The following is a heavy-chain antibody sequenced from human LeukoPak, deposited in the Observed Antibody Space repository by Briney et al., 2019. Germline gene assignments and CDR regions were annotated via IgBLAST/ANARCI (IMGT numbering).Heavy chain of an antibody. CDR1: GFTFSSNS. CDR3: ARDGQDDFWSGGSLLY. J-gene: IGHJ4*02. D-gene: IGHD3-3*01. Sequence: PGGSLRLPCAACGFTFSSNSMNWVRQAPGKGLEWVSYISSSSNTIYYTDSVKGRFTISRDNAKNSLYLQMNSLRAEDTAVYYCARDGQDDFWSGGSLLYWGQGALVTVSS. V-gene: IGHV3-48*01. CDR2: ISSSSNTI.